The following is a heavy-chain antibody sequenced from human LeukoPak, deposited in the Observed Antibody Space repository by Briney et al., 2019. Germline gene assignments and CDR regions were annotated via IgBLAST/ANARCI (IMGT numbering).Heavy chain of an antibody. V-gene: IGHV1-18*01. CDR2: ISAYNGNT. CDR3: ASTPSPTYYYYMDV. CDR1: GYTFTSYG. J-gene: IGHJ6*03. Sequence: ASVKVSCKASGYTFTSYGISWVRQAPGQGLEWMGWISAYNGNTNYAQKLQGRVTMTTDTSTSTAYMELRSLRSDDTAVYYCASTPSPTYYYYMDVWGKGTTVTVSS.